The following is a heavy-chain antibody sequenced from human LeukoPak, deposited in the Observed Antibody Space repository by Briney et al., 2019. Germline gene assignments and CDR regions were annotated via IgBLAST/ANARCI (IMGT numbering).Heavy chain of an antibody. Sequence: PSETLSLTCTVSGGSISSGSYYWSWIRQPAGKGLEWIGRIYTSGSTNYNPSLKSRVTISVDTSKNQFSLKLSSVTAADTAVYYCYGSGSPPYYYYYYMDVWGKGTTVTVSS. CDR2: IYTSGST. V-gene: IGHV4-61*02. D-gene: IGHD3-10*01. CDR1: GGSISSGSYY. J-gene: IGHJ6*03. CDR3: YGSGSPPYYYYYYMDV.